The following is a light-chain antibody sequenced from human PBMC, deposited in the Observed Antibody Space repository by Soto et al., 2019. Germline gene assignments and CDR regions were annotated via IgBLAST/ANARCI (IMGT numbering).Light chain of an antibody. J-gene: IGLJ3*02. V-gene: IGLV1-40*01. CDR1: SSNIGAGYD. Sequence: QSVLTQPPSVSGAPGQRVTISCTGSSSNIGAGYDVQWYQQLPGTVPKLIIYASNNRPSGVPDRFSGSKSDTSASLAITGLQAEDEADYYCQYFDSSLPVWVFGGGTKLTVL. CDR2: ASN. CDR3: QYFDSSLPVWV.